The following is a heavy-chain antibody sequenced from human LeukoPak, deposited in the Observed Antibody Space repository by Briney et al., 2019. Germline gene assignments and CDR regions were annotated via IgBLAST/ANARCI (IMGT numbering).Heavy chain of an antibody. V-gene: IGHV3-30*18. J-gene: IGHJ6*02. D-gene: IGHD6-6*01. CDR1: GFTFSAYA. CDR3: AKDSSSSNYYYGLDV. Sequence: GGSLRLSCAASGFTFSAYAMHWVRQAPGTGLEWVTSISNDGSNERYADSVRGRFTISRDNPKNTVYLQMNSLRDEDTAVYYCAKDSSSSNYYYGLDVWGQGTTVTVSS. CDR2: ISNDGSNE.